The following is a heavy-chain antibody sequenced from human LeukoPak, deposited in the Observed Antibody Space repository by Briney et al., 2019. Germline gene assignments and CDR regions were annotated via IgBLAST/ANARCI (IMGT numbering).Heavy chain of an antibody. CDR2: IKQDGSEK. D-gene: IGHD6-13*01. CDR1: GGSISSSSYY. CDR3: ARLVYSSSWFHYYYYMDV. J-gene: IGHJ6*03. Sequence: ETLSLTCTVSGGSISSSSYYWGWIRQPPGKGLEWVANIKQDGSEKYYVDSVKGRFTISRDNAKNSLYLQMNSLRAEDTAVYYCARLVYSSSWFHYYYYMDVWGKGTTVTVSS. V-gene: IGHV3-7*01.